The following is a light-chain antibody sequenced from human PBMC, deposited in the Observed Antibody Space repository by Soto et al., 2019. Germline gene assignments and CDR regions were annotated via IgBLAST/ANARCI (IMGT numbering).Light chain of an antibody. CDR1: QSISSW. Sequence: DIQMTQSPSTLSASVGDRVTISCRASQSISSWLAWYQQKPGKAPKLLIYDASSLESGVPSRFSGSGFGTEFTLAISSLQPDDFATYYCKQYNSYSPWTFGQGTKVEIK. J-gene: IGKJ1*01. V-gene: IGKV1-5*01. CDR2: DAS. CDR3: KQYNSYSPWT.